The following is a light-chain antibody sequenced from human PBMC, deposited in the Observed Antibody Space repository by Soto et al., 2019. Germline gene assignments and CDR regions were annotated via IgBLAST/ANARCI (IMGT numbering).Light chain of an antibody. Sequence: RMTQSPSSLSASPCDTITISCRASQSISGNLAWFQQKPGQPPRLLIYGASTLHDGIPARFSGSGSGTEFTLTISGLQSEDFAVYFCQQYYSWISFGRGTKVDIK. CDR2: GAS. CDR1: QSISGN. J-gene: IGKJ1*01. CDR3: QQYYSWIS. V-gene: IGKV1-8*01.